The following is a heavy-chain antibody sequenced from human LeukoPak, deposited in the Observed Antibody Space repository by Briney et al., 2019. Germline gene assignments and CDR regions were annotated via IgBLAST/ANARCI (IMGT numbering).Heavy chain of an antibody. V-gene: IGHV4-34*01. D-gene: IGHD5-24*01. CDR2: INHSGST. Sequence: SETLSLTCAVYGGSFSGYYWSWIRQPPGKGLEWMWEINHSGSTNYNPALKSRVTISVDTSKNQFSLKLSSVAAANTAVYYWARAMGRDGYNFAFDIWGQGTMVTVSS. CDR3: ARAMGRDGYNFAFDI. CDR1: GGSFSGYY. J-gene: IGHJ3*02.